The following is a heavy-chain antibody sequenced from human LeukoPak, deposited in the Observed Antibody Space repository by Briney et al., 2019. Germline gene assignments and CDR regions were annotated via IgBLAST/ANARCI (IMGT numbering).Heavy chain of an antibody. CDR3: ASDGSGSYYLFDC. Sequence: SVKVSCKASGGTFSSYAISWVRQAPGQGLEWMGGIIPIFGTANYAQKFQGRVTITADESTSTAYMELSSLRSEDTAVYYCASDGSGSYYLFDCWGQGTLVTVSS. CDR2: IIPIFGTA. D-gene: IGHD3-10*01. V-gene: IGHV1-69*01. CDR1: GGTFSSYA. J-gene: IGHJ4*02.